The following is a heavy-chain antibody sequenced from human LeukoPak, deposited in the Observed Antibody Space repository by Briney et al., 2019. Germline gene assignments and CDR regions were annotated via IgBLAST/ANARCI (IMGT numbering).Heavy chain of an antibody. CDR1: GFTFSDYY. Sequence: GGSLRLSCAASGFTFSDYYLSWIRQAPGKGLECVSYISSTDGTMFYAASVKGRFSISRDNAQNSLHLQMNSLRAEDSAIYYCVRVSKDTFLPSFFDYWGQGTPVTVSS. D-gene: IGHD3-3*02. J-gene: IGHJ4*02. V-gene: IGHV3-11*04. CDR3: VRVSKDTFLPSFFDY. CDR2: ISSTDGTM.